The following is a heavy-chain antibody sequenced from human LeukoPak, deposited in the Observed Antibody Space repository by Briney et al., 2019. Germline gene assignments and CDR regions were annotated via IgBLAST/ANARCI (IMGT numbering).Heavy chain of an antibody. Sequence: PGRSLRLSCAASGFTFSSYGMHWVRQAPGKGLEWVAVISYDGSNKYYADSVKGRFTISRDNSRNTLYLQMNSLRAEDTAVYYCARAYYYGSGSYYNHFDYWGQGTLVTVSS. CDR3: ARAYYYGSGSYYNHFDY. D-gene: IGHD3-10*01. V-gene: IGHV3-30*03. J-gene: IGHJ4*02. CDR2: ISYDGSNK. CDR1: GFTFSSYG.